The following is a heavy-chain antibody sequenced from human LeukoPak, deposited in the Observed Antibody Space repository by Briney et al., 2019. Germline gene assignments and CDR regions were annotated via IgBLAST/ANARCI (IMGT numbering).Heavy chain of an antibody. D-gene: IGHD6-6*01. J-gene: IGHJ4*02. CDR2: ISSSSSYI. CDR1: GFTFSSYW. V-gene: IGHV3-21*01. Sequence: GGSLRLSCAASGFTFSSYWMHWVRQAPGKGLEWVSSISSSSSYIYYADSVKGRFTISRDNAKNSLYLQMNSLRAEDTAVYYCARDRGIAARSFDYWGQGTLVTVSS. CDR3: ARDRGIAARSFDY.